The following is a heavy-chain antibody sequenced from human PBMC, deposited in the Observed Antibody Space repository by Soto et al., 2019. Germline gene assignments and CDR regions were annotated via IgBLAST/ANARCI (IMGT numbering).Heavy chain of an antibody. Sequence: GGSLRLSCAASGFTFSSYAMSWVRQAPGKGLEWVSAISGSGGSTYYADSVKGRFTISRDNSKNTLYLQMNSLRAEDTAVYYCAKGESSSSFWGIYGMDVWGQGTTVTLSS. CDR3: AKGESSSSFWGIYGMDV. D-gene: IGHD6-6*01. CDR1: GFTFSSYA. J-gene: IGHJ6*02. V-gene: IGHV3-23*01. CDR2: ISGSGGST.